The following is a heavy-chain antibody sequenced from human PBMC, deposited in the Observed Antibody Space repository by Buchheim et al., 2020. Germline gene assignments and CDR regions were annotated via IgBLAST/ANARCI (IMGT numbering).Heavy chain of an antibody. CDR3: ARRGYGVDYFDC. V-gene: IGHV4-31*03. J-gene: IGHJ4*02. CDR2: IYYSGST. Sequence: QVQLQESGPGLVKPSQTLSLICTVSGGSISSGGYYWSWIRQHPGMGLEWIGYIYYSGSTHYNPSLKSRVTISVDTPQNQFSLKLNSVTAADTAVYFCARRGYGVDYFDCWGQGTL. D-gene: IGHD5-18*01. CDR1: GGSISSGGYY.